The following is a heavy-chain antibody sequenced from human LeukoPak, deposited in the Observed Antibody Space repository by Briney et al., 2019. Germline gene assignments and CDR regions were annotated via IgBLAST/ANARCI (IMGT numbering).Heavy chain of an antibody. V-gene: IGHV1-69*13. J-gene: IGHJ5*02. CDR1: GGTFSSYA. D-gene: IGHD3-3*01. CDR2: IIPIFGTA. Sequence: SVKVSCKASGGTFSSYAISWVRQAPGQGLEWMGGIIPIFGTANYAQKFQGRVTITADESTSTAYMELSSLRSEDTAEYYCAREVDFWSGYYNSYNWFDPWGQGTLVTVSS. CDR3: AREVDFWSGYYNSYNWFDP.